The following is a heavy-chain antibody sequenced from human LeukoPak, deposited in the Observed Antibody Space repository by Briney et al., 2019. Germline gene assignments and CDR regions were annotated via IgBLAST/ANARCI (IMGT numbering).Heavy chain of an antibody. D-gene: IGHD2-2*01. V-gene: IGHV4-39*01. J-gene: IGHJ4*02. CDR1: GGSISSSSYY. CDR3: ARHPSTARADFDY. Sequence: SETLSLTCTVSGGSISSSSYYWGWIRQPPGKGLEWIGSIYYSGSTYYNPSLKSRVTISVDTSKNQFSLKLSSVTAADTAVYNCARHPSTARADFDYWGQGTLVTVSS. CDR2: IYYSGST.